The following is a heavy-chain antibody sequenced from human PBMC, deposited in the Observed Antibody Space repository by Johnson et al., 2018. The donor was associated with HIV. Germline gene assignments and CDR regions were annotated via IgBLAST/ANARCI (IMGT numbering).Heavy chain of an antibody. D-gene: IGHD3-3*01. CDR3: ARGRTVVSVFDI. J-gene: IGHJ3*02. V-gene: IGHV3-30*04. CDR2: ITYDGRNK. CDR1: GFTFSSYT. Sequence: QVQLVESGGGVVQPGRSLRLSCAASGFTFSSYTMHWVRQAPGKGLEWVAVITYDGRNKYYADSVKGRFIISRDNSKNTLYLQMNSLRAEDTAVYFCARGRTVVSVFDIWGQGTMVTVSS.